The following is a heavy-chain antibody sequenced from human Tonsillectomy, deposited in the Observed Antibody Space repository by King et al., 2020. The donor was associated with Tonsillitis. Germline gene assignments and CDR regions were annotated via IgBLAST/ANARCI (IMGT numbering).Heavy chain of an antibody. CDR1: GYTFTGYY. J-gene: IGHJ4*02. CDR2: INPNSGGT. D-gene: IGHD2-15*01. CDR3: ARGIGYCSGGSCYPDDY. Sequence: VQLVESGAEVKKPGASVKVSCKASGYTFTGYYMHWVRQAPGQGLEWMGWINPNSGGTNYAQKFQGRVTMTRDTSISTAYMELSRLRSDDTAVYYCARGIGYCSGGSCYPDDYWGQGTLVTVSS. V-gene: IGHV1-2*02.